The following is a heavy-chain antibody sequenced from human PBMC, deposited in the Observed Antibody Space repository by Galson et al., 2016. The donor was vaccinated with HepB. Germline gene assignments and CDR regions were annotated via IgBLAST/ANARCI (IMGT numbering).Heavy chain of an antibody. J-gene: IGHJ4*02. D-gene: IGHD5-24*01. CDR1: GGSLITDKW. CDR3: ARGQYNPYYFDY. V-gene: IGHV4-4*02. Sequence: ETLSLTCGVSGGSLITDKWWSWVRQPPGKGLEWIGEIWHSGSTNFNPSLKSRVTMSVDKSKNQFSLNVTSVTAADTAVYYCARGQYNPYYFDYWGQGTLVTVSS. CDR2: IWHSGST.